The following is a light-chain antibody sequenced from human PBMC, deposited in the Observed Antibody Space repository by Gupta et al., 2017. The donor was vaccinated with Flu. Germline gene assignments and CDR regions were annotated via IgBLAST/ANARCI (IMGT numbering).Light chain of an antibody. CDR3: QQYASSSWT. J-gene: IGKJ1*01. CDR2: GAS. V-gene: IGKV3-20*01. CDR1: QSVSSSH. Sequence: EIVLTQSPGTLSLSPGERATISCRASQSVSSSHLAWYQQKLGQAPRLLIYGASRRATGIPDRFSGSGSGTDFTLTISRLEPEDFAVSYCQQYASSSWTFGQGTKVELQ.